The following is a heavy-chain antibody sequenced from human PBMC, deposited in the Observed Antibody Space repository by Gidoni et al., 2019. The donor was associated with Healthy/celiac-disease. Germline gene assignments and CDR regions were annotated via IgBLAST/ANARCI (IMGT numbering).Heavy chain of an antibody. J-gene: IGHJ4*02. CDR3: ARVSYSGYPRFDY. V-gene: IGHV1-2*02. Sequence: QVQLVQSGAEVKKPGASVKVSCKASGNTFTGYYMPWVRQAPGQGLEWMGWINPNSGGTNYAQKFQGRVTMTRDTSISTAYMELSRLRSDDTAVYYCARVSYSGYPRFDYWGQGTLVTVSS. CDR1: GNTFTGYY. CDR2: INPNSGGT. D-gene: IGHD3-22*01.